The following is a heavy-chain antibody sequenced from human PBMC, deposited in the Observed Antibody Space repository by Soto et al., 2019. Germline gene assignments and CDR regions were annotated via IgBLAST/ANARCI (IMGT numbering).Heavy chain of an antibody. CDR2: ISYDGSNK. J-gene: IGHJ3*02. V-gene: IGHV3-30-3*01. D-gene: IGHD1-1*01. Sequence: QVQVVESGGGVVQPGRSLRLSCAASGFTGSSYAMHWVRQAPGKGLEWVAVISYDGSNKYYADSVKGRFTISRDNSKNTLYLQMNSLRAEDTAVYYCARDDDEGAFDIWGQGTMVTVSS. CDR1: GFTGSSYA. CDR3: ARDDDEGAFDI.